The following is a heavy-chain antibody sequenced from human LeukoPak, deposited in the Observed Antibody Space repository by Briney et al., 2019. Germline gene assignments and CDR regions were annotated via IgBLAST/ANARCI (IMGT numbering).Heavy chain of an antibody. Sequence: SETLSLTCAVYGGSFSGYYWSWIRQPPGKGLEWIGEINHSGSTNYNPSLKSRVTISVDTSKNQFSLKLSSVTAADTAVYYCARRGHSFVFDYWGQGTPVTVSS. CDR3: ARRGHSFVFDY. CDR2: INHSGST. J-gene: IGHJ4*02. V-gene: IGHV4-34*01. D-gene: IGHD3-16*01. CDR1: GGSFSGYY.